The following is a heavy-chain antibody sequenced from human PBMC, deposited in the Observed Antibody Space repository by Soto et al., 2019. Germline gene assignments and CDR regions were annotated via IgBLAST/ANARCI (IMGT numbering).Heavy chain of an antibody. CDR1: GYSFTSYW. CDR2: IDPSDFYT. D-gene: IGHD2-2*02. V-gene: IGHV5-10-1*01. CDR3: SILNVAGYYYGMDV. Sequence: GESLKISCKGSGYSFTSYWISWVRQMPGKGLEWMGRIDPSDFYTNYSPSFQGHVTISADKSISTAYLQWSSLKASDTAMYFFSILNVAGYYYGMDVWGQGTTVTVSS. J-gene: IGHJ6*02.